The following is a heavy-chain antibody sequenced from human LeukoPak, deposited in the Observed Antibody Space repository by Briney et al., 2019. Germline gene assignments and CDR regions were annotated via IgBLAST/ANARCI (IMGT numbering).Heavy chain of an antibody. CDR3: ARDEEAMGFDY. CDR1: GGSISSGDYY. Sequence: PSETLSLTFTVSGGSISSGDYYWSWIRQPPGKGLEWIGYIYYSGSTYYNPSLKSRVTISVDTSKNQFSLKLSSVTAADTAVYYCARDEEAMGFDYWGQGTLVTVSS. D-gene: IGHD5-18*01. CDR2: IYYSGST. J-gene: IGHJ4*02. V-gene: IGHV4-30-4*01.